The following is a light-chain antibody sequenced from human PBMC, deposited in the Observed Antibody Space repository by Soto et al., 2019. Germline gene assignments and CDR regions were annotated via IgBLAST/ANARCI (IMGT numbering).Light chain of an antibody. Sequence: DIVMIQSPVSLSVTPGESASISCRSTQSLLHSNGHNYLDWYLQQPGQSPQLLIFLGSNRASGVTDRFIGSGSGTDFTLKISRVEAGDVGVYYCMQALQTPQLTFGGGTKVEIK. J-gene: IGKJ4*01. CDR3: MQALQTPQLT. CDR1: QSLLHSNGHNY. CDR2: LGS. V-gene: IGKV2-28*01.